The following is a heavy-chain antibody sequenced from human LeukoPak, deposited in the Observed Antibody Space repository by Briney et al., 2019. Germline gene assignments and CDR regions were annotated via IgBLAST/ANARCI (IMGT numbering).Heavy chain of an antibody. V-gene: IGHV3-23*01. CDR2: ISGSGGST. D-gene: IGHD3-10*01. CDR3: AKSPAHVLLWFGEFAY. CDR1: GFTFSSYA. J-gene: IGHJ4*02. Sequence: PGGSLRLSCAASGFTFSSYAMSWVRQAPGKGLEWVSAISGSGGSTYYADSVKGRFTISRDNSKNTLYLQMNSLRAEDTAVYYCAKSPAHVLLWFGEFAYWGQGTLVTVSS.